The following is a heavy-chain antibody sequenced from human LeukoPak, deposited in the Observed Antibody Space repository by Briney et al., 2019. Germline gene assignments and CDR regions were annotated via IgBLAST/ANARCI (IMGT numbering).Heavy chain of an antibody. D-gene: IGHD5-12*01. Sequence: PGGSLRLSCSASGFPFSSYAMHWVRQAPGKGLEYVSAISDSGGSTYYADSVKGRFTISRDNAKKSLYLQMNSLRAEDTAVYYCARDQGYSGYDWSFDYWGQGTLVTVSS. CDR1: GFPFSSYA. J-gene: IGHJ4*02. V-gene: IGHV3-64*04. CDR3: ARDQGYSGYDWSFDY. CDR2: ISDSGGST.